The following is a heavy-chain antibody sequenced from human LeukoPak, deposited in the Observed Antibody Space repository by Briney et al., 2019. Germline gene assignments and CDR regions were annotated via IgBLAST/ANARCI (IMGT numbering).Heavy chain of an antibody. D-gene: IGHD1-1*01. J-gene: IGHJ5*02. CDR2: ISYSGST. V-gene: IGHV4-59*01. Sequence: SETLSLTCTVSGGSISSYYWSWIRQPPGKGLEWIGYISYSGSTNFNPSLKSRVTISVDTSKNRFSLKLSSVTAADTAVYYCAREGTAGTNLNWFDPWGQGTLVTVSS. CDR3: AREGTAGTNLNWFDP. CDR1: GGSISSYY.